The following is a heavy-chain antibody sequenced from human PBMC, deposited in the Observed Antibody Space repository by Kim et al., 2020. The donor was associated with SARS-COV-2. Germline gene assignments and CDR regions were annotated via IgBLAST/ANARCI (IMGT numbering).Heavy chain of an antibody. J-gene: IGHJ6*03. CDR1: GFTVSSNY. CDR3: AREELNYDFWSGYYVGSYYMDV. CDR2: IYSGGST. V-gene: IGHV3-53*01. D-gene: IGHD3-3*01. Sequence: GGSLRLSCAASGFTVSSNYMSWVRQAPGKGLEWVSVIYSGGSTYYADSVKGRFTISRDNSKNTLYLQMNSLRAEDTAVYYCAREELNYDFWSGYYVGSYYMDVWGKGTTVTVSS.